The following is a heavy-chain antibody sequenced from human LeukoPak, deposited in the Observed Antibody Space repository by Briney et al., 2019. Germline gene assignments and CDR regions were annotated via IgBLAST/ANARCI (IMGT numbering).Heavy chain of an antibody. D-gene: IGHD2-15*01. J-gene: IGHJ6*03. CDR1: GGTFSSYA. Sequence: SVKVSCKASGGTFSSYAISWVRQAPGQGLEWMGGIIPIFGIANYAQKFQGRVTITTDESTSTAYMELSSLRSEDTAVYYCARGATGNSHYYYYYMDVWGKGTTVTVSS. V-gene: IGHV1-69*05. CDR2: IIPIFGIA. CDR3: ARGATGNSHYYYYYMDV.